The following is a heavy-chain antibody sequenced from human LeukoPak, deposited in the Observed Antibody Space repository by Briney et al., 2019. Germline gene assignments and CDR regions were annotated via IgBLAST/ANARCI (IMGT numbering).Heavy chain of an antibody. CDR1: GGSISSYY. CDR3: ARAWSLSDAFDI. Sequence: SETLSLTCTVSGGSISSYYWSWIRQPPGKGLEWIGYIYDSGSTNYNPSLKSRVTISVDTSKNQFSLKLSSVTAADTAVYYCARAWSLSDAFDIWGQGTMVTVSS. V-gene: IGHV4-59*01. CDR2: IYDSGST. J-gene: IGHJ3*02. D-gene: IGHD1-26*01.